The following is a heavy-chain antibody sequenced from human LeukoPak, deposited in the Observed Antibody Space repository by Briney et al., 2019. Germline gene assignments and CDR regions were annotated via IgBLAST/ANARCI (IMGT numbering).Heavy chain of an antibody. J-gene: IGHJ6*02. V-gene: IGHV1-18*01. CDR3: ARDQGSTRKRYYYYGMDV. Sequence: ASVKVSCKASGYTFTSYGISWVRQAPGQGLEWMGWISAYNGNTNYAQKLQGRVTMTTDPSTSTAYMELRSLRSDDTAVYYCARDQGSTRKRYYYYGMDVWGQGTTVTVSS. CDR2: ISAYNGNT. D-gene: IGHD2-2*01. CDR1: GYTFTSYG.